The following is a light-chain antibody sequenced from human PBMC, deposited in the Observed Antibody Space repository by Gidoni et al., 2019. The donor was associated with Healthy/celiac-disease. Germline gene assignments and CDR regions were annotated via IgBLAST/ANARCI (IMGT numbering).Light chain of an antibody. J-gene: IGLJ7*01. Sequence: SYVLTQPPSVSVAPGQTARLTCGGNNTGSKSVHWYQRKPGQAPVLVGYDDSDRPSGIPERFSGSNSGNTATLTISRVEAGDEADYYCQVWDSSSDHPGVFGGGTQLTVL. V-gene: IGLV3-21*02. CDR2: DDS. CDR1: NTGSKS. CDR3: QVWDSSSDHPGV.